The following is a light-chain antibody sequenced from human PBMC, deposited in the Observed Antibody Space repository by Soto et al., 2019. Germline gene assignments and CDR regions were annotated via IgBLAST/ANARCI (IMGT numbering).Light chain of an antibody. CDR3: SSYSSSATQL. J-gene: IGLJ3*02. CDR1: SSDVGAYNY. CDR2: EVG. Sequence: QSALTQPASVSGSPGQSITISCAGTSSDVGAYNYVSWYQQHPGKAPKLVIYEVGDRPSGVSYRFSGSKSGNTASLTISGLQAEEEADSYCSSYSSSATQLFGGGTKLTVL. V-gene: IGLV2-14*01.